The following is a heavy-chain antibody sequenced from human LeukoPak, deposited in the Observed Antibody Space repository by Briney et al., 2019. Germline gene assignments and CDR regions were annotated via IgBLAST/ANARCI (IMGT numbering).Heavy chain of an antibody. CDR3: TRGGHSSGWYGGFDP. CDR2: IRSKAYGGTT. CDR1: GFTFGEYA. Sequence: GGSLRLSCTDSGFTFGEYAMSWFHQAPGKGLEWVAFIRSKAYGGTTEYAASVKGRFTISRDDSKSIAYLQMNSLKTEDTAVYYCTRGGHSSGWYGGFDPWGQGTLVTVSS. J-gene: IGHJ5*02. D-gene: IGHD6-19*01. V-gene: IGHV3-49*03.